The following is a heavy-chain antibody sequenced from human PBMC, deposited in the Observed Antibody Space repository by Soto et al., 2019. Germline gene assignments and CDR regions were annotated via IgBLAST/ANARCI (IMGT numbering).Heavy chain of an antibody. V-gene: IGHV4-34*01. D-gene: IGHD6-6*01. J-gene: IGHJ6*02. Sequence: SLTCAVYGGSFRGYYWSWIRQPPGKGLEWIGEINHSGSTNYNPSLKSRVTISVDTSKNQFSLKLSSVTAADTAVYYCARTGSIAARGFYYYGMDVWGQGTTVTSP. CDR1: GGSFRGYY. CDR2: INHSGST. CDR3: ARTGSIAARGFYYYGMDV.